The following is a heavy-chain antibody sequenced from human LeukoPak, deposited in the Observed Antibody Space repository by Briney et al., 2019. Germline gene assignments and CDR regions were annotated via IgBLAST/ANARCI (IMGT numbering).Heavy chain of an antibody. J-gene: IGHJ4*02. CDR2: IYHSGST. CDR3: ARDAYCGGDCYSRGYFDY. V-gene: IGHV4-4*02. CDR1: GGSISSSNW. Sequence: PSGTLSLTCAVSGGSISSSNWWSWVRQPPGKGLEWIGEIYHSGSTNYNPSLKSRVTISVDKSKNQFSLKLSSVTAADTAVYYCARDAYCGGDCYSRGYFDYWGQGTLVTVSS. D-gene: IGHD2-21*02.